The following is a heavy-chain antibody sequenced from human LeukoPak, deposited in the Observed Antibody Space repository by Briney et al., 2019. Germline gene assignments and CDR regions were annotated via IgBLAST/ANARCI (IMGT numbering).Heavy chain of an antibody. CDR3: ARESRYYDSSGYYDAFDI. V-gene: IGHV4-61*02. CDR1: GGSISSGSYY. J-gene: IGHJ3*02. CDR2: IYTSGST. D-gene: IGHD3-22*01. Sequence: SQTLSLTCTVSGGSISSGSYYWSWIRQPAGKGLEWIGRIYTSGSTNYNPSLKRRVTISVDTSKNQFALKLSSVTAADTAVYYCARESRYYDSSGYYDAFDIWGQGTMVTVSS.